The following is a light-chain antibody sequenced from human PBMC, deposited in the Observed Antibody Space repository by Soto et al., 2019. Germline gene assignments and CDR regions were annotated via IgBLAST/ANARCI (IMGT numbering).Light chain of an antibody. CDR3: LQKYFYPFT. CDR2: AAC. J-gene: IGKJ3*01. CDR1: QGIRND. V-gene: IGKV1-6*01. Sequence: AIQMTQSPCSLSASVGGRVTITCRASQGIRNDLDWFQQKPGKAPKLLIYAACNLQSGVPARFSGSGSGTDFTLTISSLQPEDFATYYCLQKYFYPFTFGPGTKVDIK.